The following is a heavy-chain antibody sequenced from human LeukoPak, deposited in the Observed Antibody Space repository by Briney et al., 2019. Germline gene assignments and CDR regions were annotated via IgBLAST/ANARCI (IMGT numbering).Heavy chain of an antibody. CDR2: IKQDGSEK. CDR1: GFTLSNYW. J-gene: IGHJ4*02. CDR3: ARDGC. D-gene: IGHD2-2*03. Sequence: GGSLRLSCEASGFTLSNYWMSWVRQAPGKGLEWVANIKQDGSEKYYVDSVKGRFTISRGNAKNSLYLQMNSLRAEDTAVYYCARDGCWGQGTLVTVSS. V-gene: IGHV3-7*04.